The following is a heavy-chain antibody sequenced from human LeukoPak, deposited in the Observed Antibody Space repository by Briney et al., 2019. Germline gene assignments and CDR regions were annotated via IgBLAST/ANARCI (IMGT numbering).Heavy chain of an antibody. CDR1: GFILNSYG. J-gene: IGHJ4*02. CDR3: AKAGEMATITGGFDY. Sequence: GRSLRLSCAASGFILNSYGMHWVRQAPGKGLEWVAVISYDGSNKYYADSVKGRFTISRDNSKNTLYLQMNSLRAEDTAVYYCAKAGEMATITGGFDYWGQGTLVTVSS. V-gene: IGHV3-30*18. CDR2: ISYDGSNK. D-gene: IGHD5-24*01.